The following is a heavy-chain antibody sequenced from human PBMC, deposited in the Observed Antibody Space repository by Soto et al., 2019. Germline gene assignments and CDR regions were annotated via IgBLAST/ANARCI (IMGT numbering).Heavy chain of an antibody. J-gene: IGHJ6*02. CDR3: ARGPLYSSGWYVNYYYGMDV. Sequence: GTLYHTCTVSGGSISSYYWSGIRQPPGKGLEWIGYIYYSGSTNYNPSLKSRVTISVDTSKNQFSLKLSSVTAADTAVYYCARGPLYSSGWYVNYYYGMDVWGQGTTVTVSS. V-gene: IGHV4-59*01. CDR1: GGSISSYY. D-gene: IGHD6-19*01. CDR2: IYYSGST.